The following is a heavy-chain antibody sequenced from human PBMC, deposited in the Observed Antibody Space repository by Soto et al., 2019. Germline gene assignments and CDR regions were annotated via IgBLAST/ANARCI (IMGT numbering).Heavy chain of an antibody. V-gene: IGHV4-34*01. Sequence: SETLSLTCAVYGGPFSGYYWNWIRQPPGKGLEWIGEINNRGSTKYNPSLKSQVTISVDTSKNQFSLRLSSVTAAGTAVYYWARAGGYAYFDSWGHGILVTVSS. CDR1: GGPFSGYY. J-gene: IGHJ4*01. CDR3: ARAGGYAYFDS. D-gene: IGHD5-12*01. CDR2: INNRGST.